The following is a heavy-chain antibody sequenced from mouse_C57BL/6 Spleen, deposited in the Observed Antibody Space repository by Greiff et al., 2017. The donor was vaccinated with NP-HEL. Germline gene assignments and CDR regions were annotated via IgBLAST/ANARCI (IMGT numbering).Heavy chain of an antibody. D-gene: IGHD1-1*01. CDR2: IDPETGGT. V-gene: IGHV1-15*01. CDR3: TRRKGGGSRRYFDV. J-gene: IGHJ1*03. CDR1: GYTFTDYE. Sequence: LQESGAELVRPGASVTLSCKASGYTFTDYEMHWVKQTPVHGLEWIGAIDPETGGTAYNQKFKGKAILTADKSSSTAYMELRSLTSEDSAAYYCTRRKGGGSRRYFDVWGTGTTVTVSS.